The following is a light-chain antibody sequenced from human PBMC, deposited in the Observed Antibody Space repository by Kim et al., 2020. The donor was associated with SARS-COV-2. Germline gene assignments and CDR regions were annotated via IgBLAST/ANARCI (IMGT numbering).Light chain of an antibody. CDR1: SSNIGANYG. CDR2: RDT. CDR3: QSYDRSLSAYV. Sequence: QSVLTQPPSVSGAPGQRVTISCTGTSSNIGANYGVHWYQQLPGTAPKLLIYRDTNRPSGVTDRFSGSRSDTSASLAITGLQADDEADYYCQSYDRSLSAYVFGSGTKVTVL. J-gene: IGLJ1*01. V-gene: IGLV1-40*01.